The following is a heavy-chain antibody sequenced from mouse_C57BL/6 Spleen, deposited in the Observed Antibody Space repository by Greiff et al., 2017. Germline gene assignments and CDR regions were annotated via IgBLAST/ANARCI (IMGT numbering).Heavy chain of an antibody. CDR2: IDPSDSYT. D-gene: IGHD3-2*02. CDR3: ARGGTAQARGHFDY. CDR1: GYTFTSYW. Sequence: QVQLQQPGAELVMPGASVKLSCKASGYTFTSYWMHWVKQRPGQGLEWIGEIDPSDSYTNYNQKFKGKSTLTVDKSSSTAYMQLSSLTSEDSAVYYCARGGTAQARGHFDYWGQGTTLTVSS. J-gene: IGHJ2*01. V-gene: IGHV1-69*01.